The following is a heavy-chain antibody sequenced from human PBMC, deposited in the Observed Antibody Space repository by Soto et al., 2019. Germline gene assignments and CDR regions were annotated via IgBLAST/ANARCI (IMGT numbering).Heavy chain of an antibody. CDR1: GGPIKTGDYY. CDR2: VFYSGAT. V-gene: IGHV4-30-4*01. Sequence: SETLSLTCNVSGGPIKTGDYYWNWIRQPPGKGLEWIGYVFYSGATNYSPSLKSRAAISMDTTKNQFSLSLTSVTAADTAVYYCARAGFSYGHLLFWGQGIRVTVSS. CDR3: ARAGFSYGHLLF. D-gene: IGHD3-10*01. J-gene: IGHJ4*02.